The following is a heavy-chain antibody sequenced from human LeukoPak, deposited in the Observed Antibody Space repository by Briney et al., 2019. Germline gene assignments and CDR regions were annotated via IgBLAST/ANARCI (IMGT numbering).Heavy chain of an antibody. D-gene: IGHD2-2*01. Sequence: GGSLRLSCAASGFTFSSYWMHWVRQAPGKGLVWVSRINTDGSSTSYADSVKGRFTISRDNAKNTLYLQMNSLRAEDTAVYYCARANGYSSTSCFALGFGAFDIWGQGTMVTASS. CDR1: GFTFSSYW. CDR2: INTDGSST. CDR3: ARANGYSSTSCFALGFGAFDI. J-gene: IGHJ3*02. V-gene: IGHV3-74*01.